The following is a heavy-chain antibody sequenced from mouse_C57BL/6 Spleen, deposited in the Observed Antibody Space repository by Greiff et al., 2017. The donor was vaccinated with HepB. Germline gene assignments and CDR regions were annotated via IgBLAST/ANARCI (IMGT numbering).Heavy chain of an antibody. CDR3: ARSGDYALDY. V-gene: IGHV1-80*01. CDR1: GYAFSSYW. Sequence: QVQLKESGAELVKPGASVKISCKASGYAFSSYWMNWVKQRPGKGLEWIGQIYPGDGDTNYNGKFKGKATLTADKSSSTAYMQLSSLTSEDSAVYFCARSGDYALDYWGQGTTLTVSS. D-gene: IGHD2-4*01. CDR2: IYPGDGDT. J-gene: IGHJ2*01.